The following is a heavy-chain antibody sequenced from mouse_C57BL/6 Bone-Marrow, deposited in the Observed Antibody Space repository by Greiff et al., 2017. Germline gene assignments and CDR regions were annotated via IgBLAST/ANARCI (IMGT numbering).Heavy chain of an antibody. CDR1: GFTFSDYG. D-gene: IGHD1-1*01. V-gene: IGHV5-17*01. CDR3: ARNLLLRYYAMDY. Sequence: EVHLVESGGGLVKPGGSLKLSCAASGFTFSDYGMHWVRQAPEKGLEWVAYISSGSSTIYYADTVKGRFTISRDNAKNTLFLQMTSLRSEDTAMYYCARNLLLRYYAMDYWGQGTSVTVSS. J-gene: IGHJ4*01. CDR2: ISSGSSTI.